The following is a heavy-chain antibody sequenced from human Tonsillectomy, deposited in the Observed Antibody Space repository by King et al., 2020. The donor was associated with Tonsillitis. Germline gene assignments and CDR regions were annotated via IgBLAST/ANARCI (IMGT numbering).Heavy chain of an antibody. D-gene: IGHD2-15*01. J-gene: IGHJ3*02. CDR2: LRYDGSNT. V-gene: IGHV3-33*01. CDR3: ARGSGDPYPHAFDI. CDR1: GFTFSTYG. Sequence: VQLVESGGGVVQPGRSLRLSCAASGFTFSTYGMHWVRQAQGKGLEWVAVLRYDGSNTNYADSVKGRFTISRDNSKNTLYLQMNSLRAEDTAVYYCARGSGDPYPHAFDIWGQGTMVTVSS.